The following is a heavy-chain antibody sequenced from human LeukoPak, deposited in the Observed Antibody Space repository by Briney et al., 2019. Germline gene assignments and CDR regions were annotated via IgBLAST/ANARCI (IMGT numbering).Heavy chain of an antibody. CDR3: AKHRGLADLGWFDP. Sequence: GGSLRLSCAASGFTFDDYAMHWVRQAPGKGLEWVSGISWNSGSIGYADSVKGRFTISRDNAKNSLYLQMNSLRAEDTALYYCAKHRGLADLGWFDPWGQGSLVTVSS. V-gene: IGHV3-9*01. D-gene: IGHD6-13*01. CDR1: GFTFDDYA. CDR2: ISWNSGSI. J-gene: IGHJ5*02.